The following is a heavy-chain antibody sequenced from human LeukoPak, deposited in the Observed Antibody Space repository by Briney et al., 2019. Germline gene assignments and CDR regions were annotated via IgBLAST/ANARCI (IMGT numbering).Heavy chain of an antibody. Sequence: PGGSLRLSCAASGFPFSNAWMSWVRQAPGKGLERVGRIKSKTDGGKTDYAAPVQGRFSISRDDSENTLYLQMNGLNTEDTAVYYCSTVSPYYGSGTTSPDSWGQGTLVVVSS. J-gene: IGHJ4*02. D-gene: IGHD3-10*01. CDR3: STVSPYYGSGTTSPDS. CDR1: GFPFSNAW. V-gene: IGHV3-15*01. CDR2: IKSKTDGGKT.